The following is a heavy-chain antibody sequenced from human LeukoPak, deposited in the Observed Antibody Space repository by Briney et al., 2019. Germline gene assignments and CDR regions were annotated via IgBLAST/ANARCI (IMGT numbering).Heavy chain of an antibody. Sequence: PSGTLSLTCAVSGGSISSSNWWCWVRPPPGKGLEGIGEIYHSGKTNYDPSLKSRVTLSVDKSKNQVSLKLSSVTAADTAVYYCARVVADTACFDFWGQGTLVTVSS. D-gene: IGHD6-19*01. V-gene: IGHV4-4*02. CDR1: GGSISSSNW. CDR3: ARVVADTACFDF. CDR2: IYHSGKT. J-gene: IGHJ4*02.